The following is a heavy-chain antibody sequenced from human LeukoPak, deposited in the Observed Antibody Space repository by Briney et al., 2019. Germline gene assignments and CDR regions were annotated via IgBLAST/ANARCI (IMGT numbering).Heavy chain of an antibody. V-gene: IGHV1-69*13. CDR3: ARQRDYCSGGSCYFPNYYYYGMDV. Sequence: SVKVSCKASGGTFSSYAISWVRQAPGQGLEWMGGIIPIFGTANYAQKFQGRVTITADESTSTAYMELSSLRSEDTAVYYCARQRDYCSGGSCYFPNYYYYGMDVWGQGTTVTASS. CDR1: GGTFSSYA. D-gene: IGHD2-15*01. CDR2: IIPIFGTA. J-gene: IGHJ6*02.